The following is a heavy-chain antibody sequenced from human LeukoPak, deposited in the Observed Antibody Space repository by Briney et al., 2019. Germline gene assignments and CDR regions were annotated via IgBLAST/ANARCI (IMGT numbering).Heavy chain of an antibody. CDR2: ISGSGGST. V-gene: IGHV3-23*01. CDR1: GFTFSSYA. J-gene: IGHJ4*02. Sequence: GRSLRLSCAASGFTFSSYAMSWVRQAPGKGLEWVSAISGSGGSTYYADSVKGRFTISRDNSKNTLYLQMNSLRAEDTAVYYCAKDWQQLVGECYFDYWGQGTLVTVSS. D-gene: IGHD6-13*01. CDR3: AKDWQQLVGECYFDY.